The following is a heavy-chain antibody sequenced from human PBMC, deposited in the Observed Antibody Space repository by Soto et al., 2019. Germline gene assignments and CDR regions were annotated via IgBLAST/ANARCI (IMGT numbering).Heavy chain of an antibody. CDR3: ERDLPPPAY. V-gene: IGHV1-18*01. Sequence: QVQLAQSGAEVKKPGASVKVSCKASGYTFTSYGISWVRQAPGQGLEWMGLISAYNGNTNYAPKLQGRVTMTAPARTSTANMELTSLRTDATAVDYCERDLPPPAYWGQGTLVSVSS. CDR2: ISAYNGNT. J-gene: IGHJ4*02. CDR1: GYTFTSYG.